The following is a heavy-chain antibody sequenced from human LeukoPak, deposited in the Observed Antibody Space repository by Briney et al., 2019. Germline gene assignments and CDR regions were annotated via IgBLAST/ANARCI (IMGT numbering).Heavy chain of an antibody. D-gene: IGHD3/OR15-3a*01. V-gene: IGHV3-11*06. Sequence: GGSLRLSCAASGFTFSDYYMSWIHQAPGKGLEWVSYISSSSSYTNYADSVKGRFTISRDNAKNTLYLQMNSLRAEDTAVYYCASRTGYYNYYDMDVWGQGTTVTVSS. J-gene: IGHJ6*02. CDR2: ISSSSSYT. CDR1: GFTFSDYY. CDR3: ASRTGYYNYYDMDV.